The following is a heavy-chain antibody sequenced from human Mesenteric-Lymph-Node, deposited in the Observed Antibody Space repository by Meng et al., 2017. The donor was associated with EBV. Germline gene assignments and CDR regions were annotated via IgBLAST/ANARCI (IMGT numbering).Heavy chain of an antibody. V-gene: IGHV6-1*01. CDR1: VDSFSSNSGG. CDR3: ARSGSSGWIDY. CDR2: TYYRSKWYN. J-gene: IGHJ4*02. Sequence: VLPQRYVPGLVHAPPTHSRPLSFSVDSFSSNSGGWDWIWQSPSRGLELLGSTYYRSKWYNGYAVSVKSRITINPDTSKNQFSLQLNSVTPEDTAMYYCARSGSSGWIDYWGQGTLVTVSS. D-gene: IGHD6-19*01.